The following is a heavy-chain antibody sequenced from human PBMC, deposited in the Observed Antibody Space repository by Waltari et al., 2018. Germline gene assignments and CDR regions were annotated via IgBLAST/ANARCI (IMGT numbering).Heavy chain of an antibody. CDR1: GHSVSSGYY. CDR2: ISHDEGT. V-gene: IGHV4-38-2*01. J-gene: IGHJ4*02. Sequence: QVQLQESGPGLVKPSETLSLTCAVSGHSVSSGYYWGWIRQPPGKGLEWIGRISHDEGTYSKPSLRSRVTISVDTSKNQFSLNLRSVTAADTAVYYCARGTATGTTDLAHWGQGALVTVSS. D-gene: IGHD1-1*01. CDR3: ARGTATGTTDLAH.